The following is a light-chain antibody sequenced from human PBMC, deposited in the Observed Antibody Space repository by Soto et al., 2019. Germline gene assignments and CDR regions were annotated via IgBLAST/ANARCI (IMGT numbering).Light chain of an antibody. CDR2: GAS. CDR1: QGIGST. V-gene: IGKV3-15*01. Sequence: DIVLTQSPDTLSSSPGERATLSCRASQGIGSTLAWYQQKPGQTPRLLIYGASTRATGVPARFSGSASGTEFTLTITSLQSEDFAVYYCQHYDNWPLTFGGGTKVESK. J-gene: IGKJ4*01. CDR3: QHYDNWPLT.